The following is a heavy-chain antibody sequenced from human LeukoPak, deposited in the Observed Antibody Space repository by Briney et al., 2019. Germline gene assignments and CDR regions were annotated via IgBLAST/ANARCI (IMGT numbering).Heavy chain of an antibody. V-gene: IGHV3-49*04. Sequence: GQSLRLSCTTSGFAFDDFAMSWVRQPAGKGLEWVGFIRRLAYGGAAEYAASVKGRFIISRDDSKGIAYLQMNSLKTEDTAVYYCSRNGLVDFDYWGQGSRVIVSP. CDR3: SRNGLVDFDY. J-gene: IGHJ4*02. CDR2: IRRLAYGGAA. CDR1: GFAFDDFA.